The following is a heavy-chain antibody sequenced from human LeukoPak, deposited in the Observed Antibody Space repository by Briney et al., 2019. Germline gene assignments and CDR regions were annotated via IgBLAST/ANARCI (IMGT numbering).Heavy chain of an antibody. D-gene: IGHD6-6*01. CDR2: INHSGST. Sequence: GSLRLSCAASGFTVSSKYMSWVRQAPGKGLEWIGEINHSGSTNYNPSLKSRVTISVDTSKNQFSLRLCSVTAADTAVYYCAREGTELVQDYWGQGTLVTVSS. V-gene: IGHV4-34*01. CDR3: AREGTELVQDY. CDR1: GFTVSSKY. J-gene: IGHJ4*02.